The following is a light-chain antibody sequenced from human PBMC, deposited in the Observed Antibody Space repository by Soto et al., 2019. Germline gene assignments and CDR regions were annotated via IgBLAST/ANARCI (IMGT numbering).Light chain of an antibody. Sequence: QSVLTQPPSASGTPGQRVTISCSGSSSNIGNKYVYWYQQFPGMAPKLLMYRNNQRPSGVPDRFSGSKSGPSASLDISGLRSEDGADYYCAAWDAGVGGPAFGGGTKLTVL. J-gene: IGLJ2*01. V-gene: IGLV1-47*01. CDR3: AAWDAGVGGPA. CDR2: RNN. CDR1: SSNIGNKY.